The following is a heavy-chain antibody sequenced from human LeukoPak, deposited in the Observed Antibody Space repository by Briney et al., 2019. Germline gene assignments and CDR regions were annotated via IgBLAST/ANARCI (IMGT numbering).Heavy chain of an antibody. V-gene: IGHV3-30-3*01. Sequence: PGGSLRLSCAASGFTFSSYAMSWVRQAPGKGLEWVAVISYDGSDKFYADSVKGRFTISRDNAKNSLYLQMNSLRAEDTAVYYCARPLSEGLVGLEYWGQGTLVTVSS. CDR1: GFTFSSYA. D-gene: IGHD3/OR15-3a*01. CDR2: ISYDGSDK. CDR3: ARPLSEGLVGLEY. J-gene: IGHJ4*02.